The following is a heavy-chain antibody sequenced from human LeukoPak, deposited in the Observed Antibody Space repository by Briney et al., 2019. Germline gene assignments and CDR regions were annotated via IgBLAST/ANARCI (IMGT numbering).Heavy chain of an antibody. CDR1: GGSFSGYY. CDR3: ARPYYDFWSGYYWGHYYYYMDV. CDR2: INHSGST. Sequence: SETLSLTCAVYGGSFSGYYWSWIRQPPGKGLEWIGEINHSGSTNYNPSLKSRVTISVDTSKNQFSLKLSSVTAADTAVYYCARPYYDFWSGYYWGHYYYYMDVWGKGTTVTVSS. V-gene: IGHV4-34*01. J-gene: IGHJ6*03. D-gene: IGHD3-3*01.